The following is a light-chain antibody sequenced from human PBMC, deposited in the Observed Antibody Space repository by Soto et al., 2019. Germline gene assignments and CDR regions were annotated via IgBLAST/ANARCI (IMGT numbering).Light chain of an antibody. V-gene: IGKV1-5*01. Sequence: DIQMTQSPSTLSASVGDRVTVTCRASQSISSSLAWYQQKPGKAPNLLIYDVSSLESGVPSRFSGGGSGTEFTLTISSLQPDDFATYYCQHYNSYSEAFGQGTKVDIK. CDR1: QSISSS. J-gene: IGKJ1*01. CDR3: QHYNSYSEA. CDR2: DVS.